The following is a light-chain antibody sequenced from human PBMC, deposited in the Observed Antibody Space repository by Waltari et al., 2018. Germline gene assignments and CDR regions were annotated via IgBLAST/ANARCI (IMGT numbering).Light chain of an antibody. CDR2: VTT. CDR3: LLWYSGARWV. Sequence: QAVVTQEPSLTVSPGGTVTLTCGSSTGPVPSGQYPYWFQPKPGPVPRTLIYVTTNKHPWTPARFSGSLLGGKAALTLSGAQPEDEADYYCLLWYSGARWVFGGGTNLSVL. CDR1: TGPVPSGQY. V-gene: IGLV7-46*01. J-gene: IGLJ3*02.